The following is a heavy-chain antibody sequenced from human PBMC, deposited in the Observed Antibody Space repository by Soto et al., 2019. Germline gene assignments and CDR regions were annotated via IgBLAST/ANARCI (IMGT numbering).Heavy chain of an antibody. Sequence: QVQLQESGPGLVKPSQTLSLTCTVSGGSINYSPYCWSWIRQTPGKGLEWIGHNYNGGTTYTNPSLTRRATISGETSPNQFPLNLKSVTAAHTAVYYCASGPSADKVDYWGQGTLVTVSS. V-gene: IGHV4-30-4*01. CDR3: ASGPSADKVDY. CDR2: NYNGGTT. D-gene: IGHD3-3*01. J-gene: IGHJ4*02. CDR1: GGSINYSPYC.